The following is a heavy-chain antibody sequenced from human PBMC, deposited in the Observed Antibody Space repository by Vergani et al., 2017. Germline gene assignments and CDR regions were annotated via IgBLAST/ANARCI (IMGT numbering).Heavy chain of an antibody. CDR1: GFTFSSYA. CDR2: ISSSSSTI. CDR3: ARWERVLLWFGEPPNY. Sequence: EVQLLESGGGLVQPGGSLRLSCAASGFTFSSYAMSWVRQAPGKGLEWVSYISSSSSTIYYADSVKGRFTISRDNAKNSLYLLMNSLRAEDTAVYYCARWERVLLWFGEPPNYWGQGTLVTVSS. V-gene: IGHV3-48*01. D-gene: IGHD3-10*01. J-gene: IGHJ4*02.